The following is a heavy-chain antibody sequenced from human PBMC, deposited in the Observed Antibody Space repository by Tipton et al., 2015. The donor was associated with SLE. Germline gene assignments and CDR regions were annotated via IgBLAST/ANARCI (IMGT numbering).Heavy chain of an antibody. D-gene: IGHD2/OR15-2a*01. Sequence: SLRLSCAASGFTFSSYGMHWVRQAPGKGLEWVANIKEDGSEKYYVDSVKGRFTISRDNAKNSLYLQMNSLRADDTAVYYCARDVTEDDYWGQGTLVTVSS. CDR3: ARDVTEDDY. J-gene: IGHJ4*02. V-gene: IGHV3-7*03. CDR2: IKEDGSEK. CDR1: GFTFSSYG.